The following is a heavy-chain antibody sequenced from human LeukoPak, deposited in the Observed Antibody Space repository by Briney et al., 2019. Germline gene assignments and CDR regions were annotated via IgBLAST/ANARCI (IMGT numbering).Heavy chain of an antibody. CDR3: ARRVYGDSSRGFDY. J-gene: IGHJ4*02. V-gene: IGHV4-38-2*02. Sequence: NPSETLSLTCTVSGYSISSGYYWGWIRQPPGKGLEWIGSIYHSGSTYYNPSLKSRVTISVDTSKNQFSLKLSSVTAADTAVYYCARRVYGDSSRGFDYWGQGTLVTVSS. CDR1: GYSISSGYY. CDR2: IYHSGST. D-gene: IGHD4-17*01.